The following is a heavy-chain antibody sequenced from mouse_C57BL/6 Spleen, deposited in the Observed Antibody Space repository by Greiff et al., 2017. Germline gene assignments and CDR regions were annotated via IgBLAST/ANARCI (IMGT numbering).Heavy chain of an antibody. CDR1: GFTFSSYA. J-gene: IGHJ4*01. Sequence: EVMLVESGEGLVKPGGSLKLSCAASGFTFSSYAMSWVRQTPEKRLEWVAYISSGGDYIYYADTVKGRFTISRDNARNTLYLQMSSLKSEDTAMYYCTRDFYYYGSSPYYYAMDYWGQGTSVTVSS. CDR2: ISSGGDYI. D-gene: IGHD1-1*01. V-gene: IGHV5-9-1*02. CDR3: TRDFYYYGSSPYYYAMDY.